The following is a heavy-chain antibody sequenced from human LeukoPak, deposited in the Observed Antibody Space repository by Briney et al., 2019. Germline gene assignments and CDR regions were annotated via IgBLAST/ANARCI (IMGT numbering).Heavy chain of an antibody. CDR3: ARDEGRIAAAGTNWFDP. CDR1: GYTFTGYY. Sequence: ASVKVSCKASGYTFTGYYMHWVRQAPGQGLEWMGIINPSGGSTSYARKFQGRVTMTRDMSTSTVYMELSSLRSEDTAVYYCARDEGRIAAAGTNWFDPWGQGTLVTVSS. CDR2: INPSGGST. V-gene: IGHV1-46*01. D-gene: IGHD6-13*01. J-gene: IGHJ5*02.